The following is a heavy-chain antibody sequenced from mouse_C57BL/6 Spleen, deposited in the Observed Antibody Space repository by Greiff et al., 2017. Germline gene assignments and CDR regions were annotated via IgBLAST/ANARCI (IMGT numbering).Heavy chain of an antibody. Sequence: QVQLQQSGAELVRPGTSVKVSCKASGYAFTNYLIEWVKQRPGQGLEWIGVINPGSGGTNYNEKFKGKATLTADKSSSTAYMQLSSLTSEDSAVYFCARERFITTVLATPYAMDYWGQGTSVTVSS. D-gene: IGHD1-1*01. CDR2: INPGSGGT. V-gene: IGHV1-54*01. J-gene: IGHJ4*01. CDR1: GYAFTNYL. CDR3: ARERFITTVLATPYAMDY.